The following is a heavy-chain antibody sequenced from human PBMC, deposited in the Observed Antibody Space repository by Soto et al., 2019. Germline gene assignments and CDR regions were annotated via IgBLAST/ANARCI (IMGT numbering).Heavy chain of an antibody. V-gene: IGHV3-23*01. CDR3: AKAREVRLVRIALAQ. CDR1: GFTFSTCT. CDR2: VGGSGDGT. J-gene: IGHJ4*02. D-gene: IGHD3-10*01. Sequence: PGGSLRLSCAASGFTFSTCTMILVRQAPGQGLEEVSSVGGSGDGTYDADSVQGRFTISRDNSKNTLYLQMNSRRAEDTAIYCCAKAREVRLVRIALAQWGQGTLVTVSS.